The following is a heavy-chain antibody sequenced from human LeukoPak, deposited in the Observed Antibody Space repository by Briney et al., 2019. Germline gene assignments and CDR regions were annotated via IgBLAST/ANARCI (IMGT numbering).Heavy chain of an antibody. J-gene: IGHJ6*02. CDR2: IYYSGST. D-gene: IGHD5-24*01. CDR1: GGSISSSSYY. Sequence: SGTLSLTCTVSGGSISSSSYYWGWIRQPPGKGLEWIGSIYYSGSTYYNPSLKSRVTISIDTSKNQFSLRLSSVTAADTAVYYCARHVEEKGMDVWGQGTTVTVSS. CDR3: ARHVEEKGMDV. V-gene: IGHV4-39*01.